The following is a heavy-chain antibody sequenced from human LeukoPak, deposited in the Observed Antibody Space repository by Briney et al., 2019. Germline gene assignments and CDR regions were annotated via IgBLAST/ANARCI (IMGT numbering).Heavy chain of an antibody. J-gene: IGHJ6*03. D-gene: IGHD6-19*01. V-gene: IGHV1-69*05. CDR1: GGTFSSYA. CDR2: IIPIFGTA. Sequence: SVKVSCKASGGTFSSYAISWVRQAPGRGLEWMGGIIPIFGTANYAQKFQGRVTITTDESTSTAYMELSSLRSEDTAVYYCARVWQWLSYPPPHYYYMDVWGKGTTVTVSS. CDR3: ARVWQWLSYPPPHYYYMDV.